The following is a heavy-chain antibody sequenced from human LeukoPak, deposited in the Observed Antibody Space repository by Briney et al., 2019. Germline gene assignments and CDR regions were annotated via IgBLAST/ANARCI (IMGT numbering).Heavy chain of an antibody. J-gene: IGHJ4*02. CDR2: IVYDGSDK. Sequence: GRSLRLSCAASGFTFSTYGMHWVRQAPGKGLEWVALIVYDGSDKHYADSVRGRFTISRDSSKNTLYLQMNSLRAEDTAVYYCAERDAAGLDYWGQGTLVTVSS. D-gene: IGHD6-13*01. CDR1: GFTFSTYG. CDR3: AERDAAGLDY. V-gene: IGHV3-30*18.